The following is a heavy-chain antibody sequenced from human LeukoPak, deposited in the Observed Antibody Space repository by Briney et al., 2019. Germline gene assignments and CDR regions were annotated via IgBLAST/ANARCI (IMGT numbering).Heavy chain of an antibody. V-gene: IGHV4-38-2*02. CDR3: ARLNKPGWFDP. D-gene: IGHD1-14*01. CDR2: IYHSGKS. CDR1: GYSISSGYY. J-gene: IGHJ5*02. Sequence: SETLSLTCSVSGYSISSGYYWDWIRQPPGKGLEWIASIYHSGKSYYNPSLESRVTISVDTSKNQISLKLRSVTAADTAVYYCARLNKPGWFDPWGQGTLVTVSS.